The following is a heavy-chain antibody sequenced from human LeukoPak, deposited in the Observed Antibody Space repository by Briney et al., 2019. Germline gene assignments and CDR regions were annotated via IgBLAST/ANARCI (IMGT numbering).Heavy chain of an antibody. CDR1: GYTFTSYG. CDR2: ISAYNGNT. J-gene: IGHJ5*02. Sequence: ASVKVSCKASGYTFTSYGISWVRQAPGQGLEWMGWISAYNGNTNYAQKLQGRVTMTTDTSMSTAHMELRSLRSDDTAVYYCARVDIVVVPAAILMGWFDPWGQGTLVTVSS. D-gene: IGHD2-2*02. V-gene: IGHV1-18*01. CDR3: ARVDIVVVPAAILMGWFDP.